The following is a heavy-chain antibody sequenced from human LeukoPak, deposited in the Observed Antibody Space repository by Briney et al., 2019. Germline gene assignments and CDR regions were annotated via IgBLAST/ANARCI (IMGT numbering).Heavy chain of an antibody. V-gene: IGHV4-34*01. CDR1: GVSFSGYY. J-gene: IGHJ5*02. CDR3: ARDRNWFGP. Sequence: SETLSLTCAVYGVSFSGYYWSWIRQPPGKGLEWIGEINHSGSTNYNPSLKSRVTISVDTSKNQFSLKLSSVTAADTAVYYCARDRNWFGPWGQGTLVTVSS. D-gene: IGHD1-14*01. CDR2: INHSGST.